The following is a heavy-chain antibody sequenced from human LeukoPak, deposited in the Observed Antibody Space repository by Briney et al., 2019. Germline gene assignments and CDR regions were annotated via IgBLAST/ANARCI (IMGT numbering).Heavy chain of an antibody. J-gene: IGHJ4*02. CDR3: ARVYSGSYYDLDY. CDR2: INPNSGGT. Sequence: RASVKVSCKASGYTFTGYYMHWVRQAPGQGLEWMGWINPNSGGTNYAQKFQGRVTMTRDTSISTAYMELSRLRSDDTAVYYCARVYSGSYYDLDYWGQGTLVTVSS. V-gene: IGHV1-2*02. D-gene: IGHD1-26*01. CDR1: GYTFTGYY.